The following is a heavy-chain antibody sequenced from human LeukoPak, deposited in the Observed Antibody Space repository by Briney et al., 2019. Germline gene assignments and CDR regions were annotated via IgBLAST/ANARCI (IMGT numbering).Heavy chain of an antibody. CDR2: FNPNSGGT. Sequence: ASVKVSCKASGYTFTGYYIHWVRQAPGQGLEWMGWFNPNSGGTIYAQMFRGRVTMTGDTSIRTAYMEVSRLRSDDTAMYFCARPDYRGNRGAFDIWGQGTMVTVSS. D-gene: IGHD4-23*01. CDR3: ARPDYRGNRGAFDI. J-gene: IGHJ3*02. V-gene: IGHV1-2*02. CDR1: GYTFTGYY.